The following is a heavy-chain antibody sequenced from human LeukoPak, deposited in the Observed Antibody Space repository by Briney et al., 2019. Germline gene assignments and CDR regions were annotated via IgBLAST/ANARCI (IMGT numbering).Heavy chain of an antibody. Sequence: TSVKVSCKASGFTFTSSAMQWVRQARGQRLEWIGWIVVGSGNTNYAQKFQERVTITRDMSTSTAYMELSSLRSEDTAVCYCAADRAVVAAKTTVTGFDPWGQGTLVTVSS. J-gene: IGHJ5*02. CDR2: IVVGSGNT. CDR3: AADRAVVAAKTTVTGFDP. CDR1: GFTFTSSA. V-gene: IGHV1-58*02. D-gene: IGHD2-15*01.